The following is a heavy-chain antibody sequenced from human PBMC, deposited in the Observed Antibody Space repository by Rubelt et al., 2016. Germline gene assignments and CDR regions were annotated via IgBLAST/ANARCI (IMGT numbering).Heavy chain of an antibody. CDR3: ARGGLAILVREHAFDI. CDR1: GGSISSGTYS. V-gene: IGHV4-30-4*07. CDR2: FNYGGST. Sequence: QVQLQESGPGLVKPSQTLSLTCAVSGGSISSGTYSWSWIRQPPGKGLEWIGHFNYGGSTYYNPSLKSRLTIALETAKNQGSLNLRSVTAADTAVYYWARGGLAILVREHAFDIWGQGTMVTVSS. J-gene: IGHJ3*02. D-gene: IGHD3-10*01.